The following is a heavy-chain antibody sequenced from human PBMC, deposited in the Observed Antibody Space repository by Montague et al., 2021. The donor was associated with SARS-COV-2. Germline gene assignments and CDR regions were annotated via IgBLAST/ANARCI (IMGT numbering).Heavy chain of an antibody. CDR3: ARYYERSLDV. D-gene: IGHD3-22*01. Sequence: SETLSLTCTVSGDSITDDDWSWIRQPPGEGLEWIVNIFKNGNTDYNPSLRSRVNTSVDTSKSQFSLKVTSVTAADTAVYYCARYYERSLDVWGQGTTVTVSS. J-gene: IGHJ6*02. CDR1: GDSITDDD. V-gene: IGHV4-59*08. CDR2: IFKNGNT.